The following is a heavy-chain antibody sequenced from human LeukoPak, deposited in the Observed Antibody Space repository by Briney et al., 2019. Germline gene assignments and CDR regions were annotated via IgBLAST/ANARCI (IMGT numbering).Heavy chain of an antibody. J-gene: IGHJ4*02. D-gene: IGHD3-22*01. CDR2: IYHSGST. CDR3: ARAVRDYYDSSGYYDY. V-gene: IGHV4-30-2*01. Sequence: WVRQAPGKGLEWIGYIYHSGSTYYNPSLKSRVTISVDRSKNQFSLKLSSVTAADTAVYYCARAVRDYYDSSGYYDYWGQGTLVTVSS.